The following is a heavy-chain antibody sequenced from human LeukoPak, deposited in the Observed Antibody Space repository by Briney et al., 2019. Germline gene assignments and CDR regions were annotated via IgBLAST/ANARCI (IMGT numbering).Heavy chain of an antibody. Sequence: SETLSLTCTVSGGSISSGDYYWSWVRQPPGKGLEWIAYIYYSGSTNYNPSLKSRVTISVDTSKNQFSLKLSSVTAADTAVYYCARVRDSSNWYKGDYFDTWGQGTLVTVSS. J-gene: IGHJ4*02. CDR3: ARVRDSSNWYKGDYFDT. CDR1: GGSISSGDYY. CDR2: IYYSGST. D-gene: IGHD6-13*01. V-gene: IGHV4-61*08.